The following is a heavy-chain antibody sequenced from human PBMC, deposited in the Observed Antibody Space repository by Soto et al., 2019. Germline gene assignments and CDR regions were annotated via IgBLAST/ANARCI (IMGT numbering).Heavy chain of an antibody. CDR3: AAERLLYGMDV. CDR1: GFAFSSST. J-gene: IGHJ6*02. V-gene: IGHV1-58*01. Sequence: QRQVVQSGPEAKKPGTSVQVSCKASGFAFSSSTVQWVRQTRGQRLEWIGWIVVGSGDTNYAQKLQERVTITRDMSTNTAYAKLSSLRSEDTAVYYCAAERLLYGMDVWGQGTTVTVSS. CDR2: IVVGSGDT.